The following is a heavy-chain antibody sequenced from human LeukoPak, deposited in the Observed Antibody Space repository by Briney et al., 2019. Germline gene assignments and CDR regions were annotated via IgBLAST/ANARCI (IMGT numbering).Heavy chain of an antibody. CDR1: GYTLTELS. J-gene: IGHJ4*02. D-gene: IGHD6-6*01. CDR3: ATHVSIAARMVDY. Sequence: ASVKVSCKVSGYTLTELSMHWVRQAPGKGLEWMGGFDPEDGETIYAQKFQGRVTMTGDTSTDTAYMELSSLRSEDTAVYYCATHVSIAARMVDYWGQGTLVTVSS. CDR2: FDPEDGET. V-gene: IGHV1-24*01.